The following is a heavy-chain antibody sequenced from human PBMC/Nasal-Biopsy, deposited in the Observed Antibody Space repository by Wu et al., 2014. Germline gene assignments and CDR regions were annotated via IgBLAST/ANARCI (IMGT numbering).Heavy chain of an antibody. Sequence: LRLSCAASGFTFRSYGMHWVRQAPGKGLEWVAVIWGDGSKTYHADSVKGRFTISRDNSKNTVYLQMNSLRADDTAVYYCGRDPGAWPLDHWGQGTLVTVSP. V-gene: IGHV3-33*01. CDR1: GFTFRSYG. CDR2: IWGDGSKT. CDR3: GRDPGAWPLDH. J-gene: IGHJ4*02.